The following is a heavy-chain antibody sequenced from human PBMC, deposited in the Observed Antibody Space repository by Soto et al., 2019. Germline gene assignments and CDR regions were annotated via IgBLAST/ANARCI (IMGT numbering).Heavy chain of an antibody. Sequence: PSETLSLTCTVSGDSMTKYYWSWIRQPAGKGLEWIGRIYTSGGTNYNPSLKSRVTMSIDTSNKHFSLSLKSVTAADTAVYYCARTVGAAYYFDFWGQGALVTVSS. CDR2: IYTSGGT. CDR1: GDSMTKYY. V-gene: IGHV4-4*07. J-gene: IGHJ4*02. CDR3: ARTVGAAYYFDF. D-gene: IGHD1-26*01.